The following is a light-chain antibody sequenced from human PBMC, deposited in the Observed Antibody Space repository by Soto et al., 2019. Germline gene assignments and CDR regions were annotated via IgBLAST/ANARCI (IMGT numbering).Light chain of an antibody. CDR2: GNN. V-gene: IGLV1-44*01. J-gene: IGLJ2*01. CDR3: AAWDGSLNNVL. CDR1: GSSIGTNT. Sequence: QSVLTQPPSASGTPGQRVTISCSGSGSSIGTNTVNWYRQLPGTAPKLLIYGNNQRPSGFPDRFSGSKSGTSASLAISGLQSEDEADYYCAAWDGSLNNVLFGGGTKLTVL.